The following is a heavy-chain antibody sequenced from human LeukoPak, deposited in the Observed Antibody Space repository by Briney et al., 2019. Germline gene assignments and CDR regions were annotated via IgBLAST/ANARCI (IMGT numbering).Heavy chain of an antibody. CDR1: GFTFSSCA. Sequence: GGSLRLSCAASGFTFSSCAMHWVRQAPGKGLEWVAVISYDGSNKYYADSVKGRFTISRDNSKNTLYLQMNSLRAEDMAVYYCAGGGHYYDSSGYYSPLGYFQHWGQGTLVTVSS. CDR3: AGGGHYYDSSGYYSPLGYFQH. D-gene: IGHD3-22*01. V-gene: IGHV3-30*04. J-gene: IGHJ1*01. CDR2: ISYDGSNK.